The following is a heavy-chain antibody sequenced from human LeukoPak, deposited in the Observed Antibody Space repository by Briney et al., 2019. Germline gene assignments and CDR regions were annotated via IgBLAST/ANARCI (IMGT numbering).Heavy chain of an antibody. D-gene: IGHD1-14*01. CDR1: GFTFSSYA. V-gene: IGHV3-66*01. J-gene: IGHJ4*02. CDR3: ARDEPTGFDY. Sequence: PGGSLRLSCAASGFTFSSYAMSWVRQAPGKGLEWVSVIYSGGSTYYADSVKGRFTISRDNSKNTLYLQMNSLRAEDTAVYYCARDEPTGFDYWGQGTLVTVSS. CDR2: IYSGGST.